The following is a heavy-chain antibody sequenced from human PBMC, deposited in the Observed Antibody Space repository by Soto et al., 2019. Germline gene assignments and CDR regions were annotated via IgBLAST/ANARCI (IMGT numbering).Heavy chain of an antibody. CDR2: IYYSGTT. V-gene: IGHV4-30-2*01. D-gene: IGHD3-16*01. Sequence: PSETLSLTCAVSGDSISSGSYSWSWIRQPPGKSLEWIGYIYYSGTTYYNPSLKSRVTISVDKSKNQFSLNLKSVTAADTAVYYCVRDGPGGHPHHWGQGTLVTVSSGKGENQFSLKLSSVTAADTAVYYCARHIRGNSCMDVWGQGTTVTVSS. CDR3: VRDGPGGHPHHWGQGTLVTVSSGKGENQFSLKLSSVTAADTAVYYCARHIRGNSCMDV. CDR1: GDSISSGSYS. J-gene: IGHJ6*02.